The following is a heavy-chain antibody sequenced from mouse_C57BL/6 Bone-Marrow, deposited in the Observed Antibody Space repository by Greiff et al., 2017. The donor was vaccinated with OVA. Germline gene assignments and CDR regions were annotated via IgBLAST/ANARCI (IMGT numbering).Heavy chain of an antibody. J-gene: IGHJ2*01. CDR3: ARDRYYYGSRPFDY. V-gene: IGHV5-4*01. D-gene: IGHD1-1*01. CDR1: GFTFSSYA. CDR2: ISDGGSYT. Sequence: EVMLVESGGGLVKPGGSLKLSCAASGFTFSSYAMSWVRQTPEKRLEWVATISDGGSYTYYPDNVKGRFTISRDNAKNNLYLQMSHLKSEDTAMYYCARDRYYYGSRPFDYWGQGTTLTVSS.